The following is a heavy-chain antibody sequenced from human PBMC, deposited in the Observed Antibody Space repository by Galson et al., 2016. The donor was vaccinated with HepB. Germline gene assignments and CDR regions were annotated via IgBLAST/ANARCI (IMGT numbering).Heavy chain of an antibody. Sequence: SLRLSCAGSGFGFSDYEMNWVRQAPGKGLEWVIHISGSGSAKYYGEPARGRFTISRDNAKNSVDLQMNSLRAEDTAVYYCARGAITVVRGMMISPSYLDFWGQGTLVTVSS. CDR1: GFGFSDYE. CDR3: ARGAITVVRGMMISPSYLDF. D-gene: IGHD3-10*01. CDR2: ISGSGSAK. V-gene: IGHV3-48*03. J-gene: IGHJ4*02.